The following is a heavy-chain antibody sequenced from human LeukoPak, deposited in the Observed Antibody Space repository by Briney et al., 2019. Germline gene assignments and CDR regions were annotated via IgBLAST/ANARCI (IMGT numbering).Heavy chain of an antibody. CDR2: IYPIDSDT. V-gene: IGHV5-51*01. Sequence: GESLKISCNGSQYTFSNYWIGWVRQVPGRGQEWMGIIYPIDSDTKYSPSFQGQVTISADKSISTAYLQWSSLKASDTAMYYCARRGYCSSTSCPHFDYWGQGTLVTVSS. CDR3: ARRGYCSSTSCPHFDY. D-gene: IGHD2-2*01. CDR1: QYTFSNYW. J-gene: IGHJ4*02.